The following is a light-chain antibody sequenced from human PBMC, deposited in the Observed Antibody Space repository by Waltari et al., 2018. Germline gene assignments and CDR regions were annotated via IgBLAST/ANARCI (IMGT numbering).Light chain of an antibody. Sequence: QSVLTQPPSASGTPGQRVSISCSGSATNIGSNAVNWYQQLPGTAPKLRIHSNNRRPPGGPDRFPGSKSGTSASLAISGLQSEDEVDYYCSAWDDSVNGVVFGGGTKVTVL. CDR2: SNN. V-gene: IGLV1-44*01. CDR1: ATNIGSNA. J-gene: IGLJ3*02. CDR3: SAWDDSVNGVV.